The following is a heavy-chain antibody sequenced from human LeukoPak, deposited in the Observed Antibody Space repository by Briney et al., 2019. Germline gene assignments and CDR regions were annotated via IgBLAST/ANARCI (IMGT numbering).Heavy chain of an antibody. V-gene: IGHV1-46*01. J-gene: IGHJ2*01. CDR1: GYTFTSYY. D-gene: IGHD6-19*01. Sequence: ASVKVSCKASGYTFTSYYMHRVRQAPGQGLEWMGIINPSGGSTSYAQKFQGRVTMTRDTSTSTVYMELSSLRSEDTAVYYCARDGGSGWAYWYFDLWGRGTLVTVSS. CDR2: INPSGGST. CDR3: ARDGGSGWAYWYFDL.